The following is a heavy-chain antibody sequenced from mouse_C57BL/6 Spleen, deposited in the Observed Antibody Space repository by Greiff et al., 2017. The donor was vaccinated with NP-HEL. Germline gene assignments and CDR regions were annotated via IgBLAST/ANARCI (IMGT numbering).Heavy chain of an antibody. V-gene: IGHV5-17*01. Sequence: EVKLVESGGGLVKPGGSLKLSCAASGFTFSDYGMHWVRQAPEKGLEWVAYISSGSSTIYYADTVKGRFTISRDNAKNTLFLQMTSLRSEDTAMYYCARGVTTVVENAMDYWGQGTSVTVSS. CDR3: ARGVTTVVENAMDY. CDR2: ISSGSSTI. D-gene: IGHD1-1*01. J-gene: IGHJ4*01. CDR1: GFTFSDYG.